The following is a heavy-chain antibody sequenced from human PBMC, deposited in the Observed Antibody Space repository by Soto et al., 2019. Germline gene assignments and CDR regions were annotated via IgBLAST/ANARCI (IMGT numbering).Heavy chain of an antibody. D-gene: IGHD2-15*01. CDR3: ARERTRIGFDI. CDR2: MNPNSGNT. Sequence: ASVKVSCKASGYTFTSYAMHWVRQAPGQGLEWMGWMNPNSGNTGYAQKFQGRVTMTRNTSISTAYMELSSLTSEDTAVYYCARERTRIGFDIWGQGTMVTVSS. J-gene: IGHJ3*02. V-gene: IGHV1-8*02. CDR1: GYTFTSYA.